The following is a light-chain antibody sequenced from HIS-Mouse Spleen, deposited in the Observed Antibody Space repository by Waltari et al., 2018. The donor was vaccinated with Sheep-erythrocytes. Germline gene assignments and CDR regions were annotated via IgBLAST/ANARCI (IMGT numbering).Light chain of an antibody. J-gene: IGLJ1*01. CDR1: SSDVGGYNL. CDR3: CSYAGSYNHV. V-gene: IGLV2-11*01. CDR2: DVS. Sequence: QSALTQPRSVSGSPGQSVTIPCTGTSSDVGGYNLVPWYQQHPGKAPKLMIYDVSKRPSGVPDRFSGSKSGNTASLTISGLQAEDEADYYCCSYAGSYNHVFATGTKVTVL.